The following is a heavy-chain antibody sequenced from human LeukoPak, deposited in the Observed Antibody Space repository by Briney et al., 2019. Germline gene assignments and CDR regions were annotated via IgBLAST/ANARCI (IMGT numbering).Heavy chain of an antibody. CDR3: AKDTNYGDPGDFDY. V-gene: IGHV3-23*01. J-gene: IGHJ4*02. D-gene: IGHD4-17*01. Sequence: GGSLRLSCAASGFTFSSYAMSWVRQAPGKGLEWVSAISGSGGSTYNADSVKGRFTISRDNSKNTLYVQMNSLRAEDTAVYYCAKDTNYGDPGDFDYWGQGTLVTVSS. CDR1: GFTFSSYA. CDR2: ISGSGGST.